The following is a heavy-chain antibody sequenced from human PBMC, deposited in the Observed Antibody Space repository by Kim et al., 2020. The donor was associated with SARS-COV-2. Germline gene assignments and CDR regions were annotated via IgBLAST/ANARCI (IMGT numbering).Heavy chain of an antibody. CDR2: INTNTGNP. V-gene: IGHV7-4-1*02. CDR3: ASWGYGDYGYYYYGMDV. D-gene: IGHD4-17*01. Sequence: ASVKVSCKASGNTFTSYAMNWVRQAPGQGLEWMGWINTNTGNPTYAQGFTGRFVFSLDTSVSTSYLQISSLKAEDTAVYYCASWGYGDYGYYYYGMDVWGQGTTVTVSS. CDR1: GNTFTSYA. J-gene: IGHJ6*02.